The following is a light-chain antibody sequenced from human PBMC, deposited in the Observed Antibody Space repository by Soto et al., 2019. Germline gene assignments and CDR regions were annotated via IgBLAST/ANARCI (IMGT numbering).Light chain of an antibody. CDR3: CSYAGSYTLYV. V-gene: IGLV4-60*03. Sequence: QTVVTQSSSASASLGSSVKLTCTLSSGHSSYIIAWHQQQPGKAPRYLMKLEGSGSYNKGSGVPDRFSGSSSGADRYLTISNLQSEDEADYYCCSYAGSYTLYVFGTGTKLTVL. CDR2: LEGSGSY. CDR1: SGHSSYI. J-gene: IGLJ1*01.